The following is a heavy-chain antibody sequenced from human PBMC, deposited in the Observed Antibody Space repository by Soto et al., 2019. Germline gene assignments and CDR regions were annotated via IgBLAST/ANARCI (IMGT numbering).Heavy chain of an antibody. V-gene: IGHV4-61*01. D-gene: IGHD3-22*01. CDR2: IFYNGST. J-gene: IGHJ4*02. CDR1: GGSVSSGSYY. Sequence: SETLSLTCTVPGGSVSSGSYYWSWIRQPPGKGLELIGYIFYNGSTNYNPSLKSRVTMSVDTSRDQFSLRLSSVTAPDTAFYYCARGVTMITGFDYWGQGSLVTVSS. CDR3: ARGVTMITGFDY.